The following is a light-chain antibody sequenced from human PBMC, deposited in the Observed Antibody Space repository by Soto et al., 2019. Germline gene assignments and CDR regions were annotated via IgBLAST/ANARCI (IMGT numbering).Light chain of an antibody. Sequence: AIRMTQSPSSLSASTGDRVTITCRASQGISSYLAWYQQKPGKAPMLLIYAASTLQSGVPSRFSGSGSGTEFTLTISCLQSEDFATYYCQQYYSYPQYTFGQGTKLELK. CDR3: QQYYSYPQYT. CDR1: QGISSY. J-gene: IGKJ2*01. CDR2: AAS. V-gene: IGKV1-8*01.